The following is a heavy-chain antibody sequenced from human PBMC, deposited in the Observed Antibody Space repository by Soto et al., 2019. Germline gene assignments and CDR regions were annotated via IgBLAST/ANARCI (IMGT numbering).Heavy chain of an antibody. CDR3: ARGKSSNYVSHAFDV. CDR2: ISGGGGSI. Sequence: EVQVLESGGGLVQPGGSLRLFCAASGFNFNTYAMSWVRQPPGKGLEWVSGISGGGGSIHYVDSVKGRFTISRDNSKNTLYLQMNSLRGEDTAVYYCARGKSSNYVSHAFDVWGQGTMVTVSS. J-gene: IGHJ3*01. V-gene: IGHV3-23*01. CDR1: GFNFNTYA. D-gene: IGHD3-10*02.